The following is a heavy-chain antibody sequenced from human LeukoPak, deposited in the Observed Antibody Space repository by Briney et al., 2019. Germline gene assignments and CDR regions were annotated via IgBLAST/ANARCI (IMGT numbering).Heavy chain of an antibody. V-gene: IGHV4-59*01. Sequence: SETLSLTCTVSGGSISSYYWSWIRQPPGKGLEWIGYIYYSGSTNYNPSLKSRVTISVDTSKNQFSLKLSSVTAADTAVYYSARGLEDSYGFAYYYYMDVWGKGTTVTVSS. CDR2: IYYSGST. CDR1: GGSISSYY. CDR3: ARGLEDSYGFAYYYYMDV. J-gene: IGHJ6*03. D-gene: IGHD5-18*01.